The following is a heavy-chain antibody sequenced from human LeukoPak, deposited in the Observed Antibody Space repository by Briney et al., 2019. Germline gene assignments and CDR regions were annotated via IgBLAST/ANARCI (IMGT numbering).Heavy chain of an antibody. J-gene: IGHJ3*02. CDR2: ISGFGGST. D-gene: IGHD5-18*01. V-gene: IGHV3-23*01. Sequence: PGGSLRLSXAASGFTFSSYAMSWIRQAPGKGLEWVSAISGFGGSTYYADSVKGRLTISRDNSKNTLFLQMNSLRAEDTAVYYCAKDRDSYGAYAFDIWGQGTVVTVSS. CDR1: GFTFSSYA. CDR3: AKDRDSYGAYAFDI.